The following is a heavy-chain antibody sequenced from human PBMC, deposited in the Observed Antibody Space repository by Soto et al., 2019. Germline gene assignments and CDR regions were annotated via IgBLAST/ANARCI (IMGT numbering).Heavy chain of an antibody. CDR2: IWYDGSNK. V-gene: IGHV3-33*01. CDR1: GFTFSSYG. Sequence: QVQLVESGGGVVQPGRSLRLSCAASGFTFSSYGMHWVRQAPGKGLEWVAVIWYDGSNKYYADSVKGRFTISRDNSKNTLYLQINSLRAEDTAVYYCARDGDGYDPFFDYWGQGTLVTVSS. CDR3: ARDGDGYDPFFDY. D-gene: IGHD5-12*01. J-gene: IGHJ4*02.